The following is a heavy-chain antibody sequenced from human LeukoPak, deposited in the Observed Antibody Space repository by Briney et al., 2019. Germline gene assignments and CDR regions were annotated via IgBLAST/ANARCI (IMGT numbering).Heavy chain of an antibody. CDR2: IKPDGSGK. CDR3: ARPSCSGGTCFDY. CDR1: GFTFSSHW. D-gene: IGHD2-15*01. V-gene: IGHV3-7*03. J-gene: IGHJ4*01. Sequence: PGGSLTLSCAASGFTFSSHWMSWVRQAPGKGPEWVAHIKPDGSGKYYVDSTEGRFSISRDNAKNSLFLQMSSLRAEDTAVYYCARPSCSGGTCFDYWGHGVLVAVSS.